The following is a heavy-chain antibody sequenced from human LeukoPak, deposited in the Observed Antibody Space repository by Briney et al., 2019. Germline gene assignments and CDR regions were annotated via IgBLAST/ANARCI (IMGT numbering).Heavy chain of an antibody. CDR3: AKDTGSGSYYY. CDR1: GFTFSSYA. V-gene: IGHV3-23*01. Sequence: GGSLRLSCAASGFTFSSYAMSWVRQAPGKGLEWVSAVSGSGGSTYYADSVKGRFTISRDNSKNTLYLQMNSLRAEDTAAYYCAKDTGSGSYYYWGQGTLVTVSS. D-gene: IGHD3-10*01. CDR2: VSGSGGST. J-gene: IGHJ4*02.